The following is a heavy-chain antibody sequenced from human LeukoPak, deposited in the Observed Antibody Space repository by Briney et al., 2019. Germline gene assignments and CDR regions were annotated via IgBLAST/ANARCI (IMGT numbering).Heavy chain of an antibody. Sequence: SETLSLTCTVSGGSISSYYWSWIRQPPGKGLEWIGYIYYSGSTNYNPSLKSRVTISVDTSKNQFSLKLSSVTAADTAVYYCARETLYYDSSGYYSSVWYFDLWGRGTLVTVSS. D-gene: IGHD3-22*01. CDR2: IYYSGST. CDR1: GGSISSYY. CDR3: ARETLYYDSSGYYSSVWYFDL. V-gene: IGHV4-59*01. J-gene: IGHJ2*01.